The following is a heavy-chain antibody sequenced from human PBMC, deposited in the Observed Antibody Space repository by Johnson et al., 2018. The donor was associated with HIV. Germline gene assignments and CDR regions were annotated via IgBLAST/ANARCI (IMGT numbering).Heavy chain of an antibody. CDR2: ISYDGGNR. V-gene: IGHV3-30*04. D-gene: IGHD6-19*01. CDR3: ARVAVAWGHDAFDI. J-gene: IGHJ3*02. CDR1: GFTFSSYA. Sequence: QVQLVESGGGVVQPGRSLRLSCAASGFTFSSYAMHWVRQAPGKGLEWVGGISYDGGNRYSDDSVKVRCTISRDNAKNTLYLQMNSLRAEDTAVYYCARVAVAWGHDAFDIWGQGTMVTVSS.